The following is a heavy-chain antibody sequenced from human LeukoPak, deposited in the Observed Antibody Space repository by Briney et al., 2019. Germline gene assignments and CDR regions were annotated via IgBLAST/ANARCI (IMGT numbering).Heavy chain of an antibody. D-gene: IGHD2-15*01. J-gene: IGHJ3*02. CDR3: ARGLSQVVAATHDAFDI. V-gene: IGHV1-69*05. CDR1: GGTFSSYA. Sequence: GASVKVSCKASGGTFSSYAISWVRQAPGQGLEWMGGIIPIIGTANYAQKFQGRVTITTDESTSTAYMELSSLRSEDTAVYYCARGLSQVVAATHDAFDIWGQGTMVTVSS. CDR2: IIPIIGTA.